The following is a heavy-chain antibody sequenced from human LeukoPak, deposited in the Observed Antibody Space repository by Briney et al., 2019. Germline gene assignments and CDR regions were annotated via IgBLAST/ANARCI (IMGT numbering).Heavy chain of an antibody. J-gene: IGHJ5*02. D-gene: IGHD3-22*01. Sequence: PGGALRLSCAASGFTFSSYWMSWVRQAPGKGLEWVANIKQDGSEKYYVDSVKGRFTISRDNAKNSLYLQMNSLRAEDTAVYYCAKDLWEYYYDSSGYPRNRFDPWGQGTLVTVSS. V-gene: IGHV3-7*03. CDR2: IKQDGSEK. CDR3: AKDLWEYYYDSSGYPRNRFDP. CDR1: GFTFSSYW.